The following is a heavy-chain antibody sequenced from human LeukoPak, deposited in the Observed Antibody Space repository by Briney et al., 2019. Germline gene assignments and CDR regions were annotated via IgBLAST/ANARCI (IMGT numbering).Heavy chain of an antibody. J-gene: IGHJ4*02. CDR2: INPNSGGT. D-gene: IGHD5-18*01. Sequence: ASVKVSCKASGYTFTVYYMHWVRQAPGQGLEWMGWINPNSGGTNYSQKFQGRVTITRDTSISTAYMELSRLRSDDTAVYYCVRDPGSGYSFLYYFDYWGQGTLVTVSS. CDR1: GYTFTVYY. V-gene: IGHV1-2*02. CDR3: VRDPGSGYSFLYYFDY.